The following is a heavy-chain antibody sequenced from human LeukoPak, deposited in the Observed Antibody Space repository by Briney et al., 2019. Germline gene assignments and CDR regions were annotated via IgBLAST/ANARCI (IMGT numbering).Heavy chain of an antibody. D-gene: IGHD4-23*01. CDR1: AFTFSSHL. CDR2: IKQDGSEK. V-gene: IGHV3-7*01. Sequence: PGGSLRLSCAASAFTFSSHLMSWVRQAPGKGLEWVANIKQDGSEKYYLDSVKGRFTISRDNGKNSLYLQMNNLRAEDTAVYYCARSRDLTTGVAWFDPWGQGTLVTVSS. CDR3: ARSRDLTTGVAWFDP. J-gene: IGHJ5*02.